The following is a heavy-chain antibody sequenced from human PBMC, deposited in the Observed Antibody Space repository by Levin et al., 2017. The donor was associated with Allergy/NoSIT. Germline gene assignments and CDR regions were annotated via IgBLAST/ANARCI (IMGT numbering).Heavy chain of an antibody. J-gene: IGHJ3*02. CDR2: IRGDGSQK. D-gene: IGHD2-15*01. CDR1: GFTFSDYW. V-gene: IGHV3-7*01. Sequence: GGSLRLSCAASGFTFSDYWMTWVRQAPGKGLEWVANIRGDGSQKNYMDSVRGRFTVSRDNAKKALYLQMDSLRAEDTAVFYCARDRNFCDNPICYDVFDIWGQGTLVTVSS. CDR3: ARDRNFCDNPICYDVFDI.